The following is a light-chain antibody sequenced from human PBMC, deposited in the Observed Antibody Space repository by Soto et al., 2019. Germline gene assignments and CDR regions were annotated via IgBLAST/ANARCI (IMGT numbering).Light chain of an antibody. CDR2: GAS. Sequence: EIVMTQSPATLSVSPGERATLSCTASQSVGRNLAGYQQRLGQAPRLLIYGASTRATGIPARFSGGGSGTEFTLMISSLQSEDFAVYYCQQYNKWPLFTFGPGTRVDIK. CDR3: QQYNKWPLFT. CDR1: QSVGRN. J-gene: IGKJ3*01. V-gene: IGKV3-15*01.